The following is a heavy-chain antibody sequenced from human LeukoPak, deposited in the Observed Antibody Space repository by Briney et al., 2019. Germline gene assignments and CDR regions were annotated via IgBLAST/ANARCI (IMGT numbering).Heavy chain of an antibody. D-gene: IGHD4-17*01. CDR2: ISYDGSNK. J-gene: IGHJ4*02. CDR1: GFTFSSYG. CDR3: AKDGYYNPYGDYVDY. Sequence: GRSLRLSCAASGFTFSSYGMHWVRQAPGKGLEWVAVISYDGSNKYYADSMKGRFTISRDNSKNTLYLQMNSLRAEDTAVYYCAKDGYYNPYGDYVDYWGQGTLVTVSS. V-gene: IGHV3-30*18.